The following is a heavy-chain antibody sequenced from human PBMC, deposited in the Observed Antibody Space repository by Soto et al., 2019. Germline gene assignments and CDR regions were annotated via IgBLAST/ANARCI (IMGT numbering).Heavy chain of an antibody. J-gene: IGHJ4*02. CDR2: FDPEDGET. D-gene: IGHD2-21*02. Sequence: ASVKVSCKVSGYTLTELSMHWVRQAPGKGLEWMGGFDPEDGETIYAQKFQGRVTMTEDTSTDTAYMELSSLRSEDTAAYYCATARRDVVTAILVYWGQGTLVTVSS. CDR1: GYTLTELS. CDR3: ATARRDVVTAILVY. V-gene: IGHV1-24*01.